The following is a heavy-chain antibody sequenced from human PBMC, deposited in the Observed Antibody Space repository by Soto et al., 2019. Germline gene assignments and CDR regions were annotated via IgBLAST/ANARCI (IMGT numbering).Heavy chain of an antibody. CDR3: ARARITTVRGVRYFDY. D-gene: IGHD3-10*01. V-gene: IGHV4-34*01. Sequence: SETLSLTCAVYGGSFSGYYWSWIRQPPGKGLEWIGEINHSGSTNYNPSLKSRVTISVDTSKNQFSLKLSSVTAADTAVYYCARARITTVRGVRYFDYWGQGTLVTVSS. CDR2: INHSGST. CDR1: GGSFSGYY. J-gene: IGHJ4*02.